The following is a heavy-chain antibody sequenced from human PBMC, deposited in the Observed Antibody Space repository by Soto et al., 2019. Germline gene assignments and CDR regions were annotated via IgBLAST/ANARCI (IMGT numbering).Heavy chain of an antibody. V-gene: IGHV4-30-2*01. CDR1: GGSISSGGYS. J-gene: IGHJ4*02. CDR2: IYHSGST. CDR3: ARMWSGYNSH. Sequence: SETLSLTCAVFGGSISSGGYSWIWIRQPPGKGLEWIGYIYHSGSTNYNPSLKSRVTISVDTSKNQFSLKLSSVTAADTAVYYCARMWSGYNSHWGQGTLVTVPS. D-gene: IGHD6-25*01.